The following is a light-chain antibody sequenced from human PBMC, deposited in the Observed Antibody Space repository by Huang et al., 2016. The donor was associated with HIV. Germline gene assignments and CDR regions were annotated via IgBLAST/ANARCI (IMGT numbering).Light chain of an antibody. Sequence: DIQMTQSPSSLSASVGDRVSITCRASQTINGHLSWYQQRPGKAPQLLIFDASRLQSGVPLRCNGSGSGTEFSLPIDSLQPEDFATYYCQQSYRTPHVSFGGGTKLEIK. V-gene: IGKV1-39*01. CDR1: QTINGH. CDR2: DAS. J-gene: IGKJ4*01. CDR3: QQSYRTPHVS.